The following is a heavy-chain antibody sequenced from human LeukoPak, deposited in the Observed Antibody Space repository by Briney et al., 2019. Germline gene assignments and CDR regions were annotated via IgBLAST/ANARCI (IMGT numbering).Heavy chain of an antibody. V-gene: IGHV3-74*01. CDR1: GFTFSGYW. D-gene: IGHD5-18*01. Sequence: GGSLRLSCAASGFTFSGYWMHWFRQAPGKGLVWVSRINSDGSSTNYADSVKGRFTISRDNAKNTLYLQMNTLRAEDTAVYYCARGGTYSSGLPGSWGQGTLVTVSS. CDR2: INSDGSST. CDR3: ARGGTYSSGLPGS. J-gene: IGHJ5*02.